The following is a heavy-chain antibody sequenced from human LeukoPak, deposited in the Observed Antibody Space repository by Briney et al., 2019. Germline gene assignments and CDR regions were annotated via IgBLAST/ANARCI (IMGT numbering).Heavy chain of an antibody. V-gene: IGHV3-23*01. CDR1: GFTLNSYA. D-gene: IGHD1-26*01. CDR2: IIDSGIST. Sequence: GGSLRLSCAASGFTLNSYAMAWVRQAPEKGLEWVSSIIDSGISTYYADSVKGRFTISRDNSKNTLYLQINSLRAEDTAVYYCAKGSRGNYDYWGRGTLVTVSS. J-gene: IGHJ4*02. CDR3: AKGSRGNYDY.